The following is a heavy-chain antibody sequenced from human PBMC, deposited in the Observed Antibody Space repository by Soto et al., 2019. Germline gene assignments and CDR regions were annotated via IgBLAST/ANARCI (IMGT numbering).Heavy chain of an antibody. CDR3: ARVHDTGGRDYFDD. V-gene: IGHV3-53*01. J-gene: IGHJ4*02. CDR1: GFTVSTNY. CDR2: VFSGGST. D-gene: IGHD7-27*01. Sequence: GGSLILSCAASGFTVSTNYMGWVRQAPGKGLEWVSVVFSGGSTYYAHSVKGRFTISRDISKNTVHLQMNSLRAGDTAMYYCARVHDTGGRDYFDDRGPGTLVPVAS.